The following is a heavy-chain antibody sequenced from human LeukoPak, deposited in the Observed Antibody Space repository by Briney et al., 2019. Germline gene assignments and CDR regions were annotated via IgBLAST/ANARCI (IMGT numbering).Heavy chain of an antibody. J-gene: IGHJ5*02. V-gene: IGHV4-59*08. CDR1: GGSISSYY. D-gene: IGHD3-22*01. Sequence: ETLSLTCTVSGGSISSYYWSWIRQPPGKGLEWIGYINYSGSTNYNPSLKSRVTISVDTSKNQFSLKLSSVTAADTAVYYCARIGITMIVVVIDRWGQGTLVTVSS. CDR2: INYSGST. CDR3: ARIGITMIVVVIDR.